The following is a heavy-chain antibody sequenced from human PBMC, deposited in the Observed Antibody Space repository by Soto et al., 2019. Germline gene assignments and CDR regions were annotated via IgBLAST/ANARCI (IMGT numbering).Heavy chain of an antibody. V-gene: IGHV3-48*04. CDR1: GFTFSSYA. CDR3: ARDHDEDFGYDLDYFDY. Sequence: GGSLRLSCAASGFTFSSYAMNWVRQAPGKGLEWVSYISSSSSTIFYTDSVKGRFTISRDNANKSLYLQTDSLRIEDTAFYFCARDHDEDFGYDLDYFDYWGQGTLVTVSS. CDR2: ISSSSSTI. D-gene: IGHD5-12*01. J-gene: IGHJ4*02.